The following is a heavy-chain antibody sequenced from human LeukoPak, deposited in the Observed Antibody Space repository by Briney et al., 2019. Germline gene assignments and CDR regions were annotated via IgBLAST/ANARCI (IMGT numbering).Heavy chain of an antibody. Sequence: ASVKVSCKASGHTFTGYYMHWVRQAPGQGLEWMGWINPNSGGTNYAQKFQGWVTMTRDTSISTAYMELSRLRSDDTAVYYCAKEGDYYGSGSSNNWFDPWGQGTLVTVSS. J-gene: IGHJ5*02. V-gene: IGHV1-2*04. D-gene: IGHD3-10*01. CDR2: INPNSGGT. CDR1: GHTFTGYY. CDR3: AKEGDYYGSGSSNNWFDP.